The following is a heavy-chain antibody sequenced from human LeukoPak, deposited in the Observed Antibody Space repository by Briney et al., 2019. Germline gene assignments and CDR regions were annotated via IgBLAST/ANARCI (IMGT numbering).Heavy chain of an antibody. CDR1: GFTFSSYA. CDR3: ARGVPAYSSSGPDAFDI. D-gene: IGHD6-6*01. J-gene: IGHJ3*02. V-gene: IGHV3-23*01. Sequence: GGSLRLSCAASGFTFSSYAMSWVRQAPGKGLEWVSAISGSGGSTYYADSVKGRFTMSRDNSKNTLYLQMNSLRAEDTAVYYCARGVPAYSSSGPDAFDIWGQGTMVTVSS. CDR2: ISGSGGST.